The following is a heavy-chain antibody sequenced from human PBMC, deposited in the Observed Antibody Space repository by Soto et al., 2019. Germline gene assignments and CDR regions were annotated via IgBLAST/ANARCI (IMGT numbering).Heavy chain of an antibody. CDR1: GGSFSGYY. Sequence: QVQLQQWGAGLLKPSETLSLTCAVYGGSFSGYYWSWIRQPPGRGLGWIGEINHSGSTNSNPSLKSRVTISVDTSKNQFSLKLSSVTAADTAVYYCARGPSGYYLDFDYWGQGTLVTVSS. V-gene: IGHV4-34*01. CDR3: ARGPSGYYLDFDY. CDR2: INHSGST. D-gene: IGHD3-22*01. J-gene: IGHJ4*02.